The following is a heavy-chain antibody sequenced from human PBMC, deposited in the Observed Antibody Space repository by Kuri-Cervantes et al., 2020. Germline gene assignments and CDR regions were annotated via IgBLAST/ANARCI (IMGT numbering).Heavy chain of an antibody. CDR2: ISWNSGSI. CDR1: GFIFDDYA. CDR3: AKDIFTMVRGVIED. Sequence: GGSLRLSCAASGFIFDDYAMHWVRQAPGKGLEWVSGISWNSGSIGYADSVKGRFTISRDNAKNSLYLQMYSLGAEDTALYYCAKDIFTMVRGVIEDWGQGTLVTVSS. J-gene: IGHJ4*02. V-gene: IGHV3-9*01. D-gene: IGHD3-10*01.